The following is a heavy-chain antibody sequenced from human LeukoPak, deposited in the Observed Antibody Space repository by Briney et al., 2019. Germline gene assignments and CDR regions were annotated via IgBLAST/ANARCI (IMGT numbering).Heavy chain of an antibody. J-gene: IGHJ4*02. Sequence: ASVKVSCKASGYTFTGYYMHWVRQAPGQGLEWMGWINPNSGGTNYAQKFQGRVTMTRDTSISTAYVELSRLRSDDTAVYYCARGRGEGYTYGRSSFDYWGQGTLVTVSS. V-gene: IGHV1-2*02. D-gene: IGHD5-18*01. CDR3: ARGRGEGYTYGRSSFDY. CDR2: INPNSGGT. CDR1: GYTFTGYY.